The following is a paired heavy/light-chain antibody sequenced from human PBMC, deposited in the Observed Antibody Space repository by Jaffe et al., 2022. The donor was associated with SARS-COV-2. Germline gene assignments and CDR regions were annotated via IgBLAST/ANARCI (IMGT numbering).Heavy chain of an antibody. CDR2: ISHSGIT. J-gene: IGHJ4*02. CDR1: GGSISSTNW. D-gene: IGHD2-15*01. V-gene: IGHV4-4*02. CDR3: ARVGLGLSAASDY. Sequence: QVQLQESGPGLVKPSGTLSLTCAVSGGSISSTNWWSWVRQPPGKGLEWIGEISHSGITDYNPSLKSRLTISVDKSKNQFSLKLSSVTAADTAVYYCARVGLGLSAASDYWGQGTLVTVSS.
Light chain of an antibody. CDR3: QKYNIAPRS. Sequence: DIQMTQSPSSLSASVGDRVTITCRASQGISNYLAWYQQKPGKAPNLLIYATSTLQSGVPSRFSGSRSGTEFTLTISSLQPEDVATYYCQKYNIAPRSFGGGTYVEIK. J-gene: IGKJ4*01. CDR2: ATS. V-gene: IGKV1-27*01. CDR1: QGISNY.